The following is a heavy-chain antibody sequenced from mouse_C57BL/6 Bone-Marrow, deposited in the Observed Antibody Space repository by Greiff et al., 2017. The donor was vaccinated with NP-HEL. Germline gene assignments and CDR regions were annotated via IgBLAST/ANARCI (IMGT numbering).Heavy chain of an antibody. V-gene: IGHV1-26*01. CDR3: ARRPYYYGSYWYFDV. Sequence: EVQLQQSGPELVKPGASVKISCKASGYTFTDYYMNWVKQSHGKSLEWIGDINPNNGGTSYNQKFKGKATLTVDKSSSTAYMELRSLTSEDSAVYYCARRPYYYGSYWYFDVWGTGTTVTVSS. CDR2: INPNNGGT. D-gene: IGHD1-1*01. CDR1: GYTFTDYY. J-gene: IGHJ1*03.